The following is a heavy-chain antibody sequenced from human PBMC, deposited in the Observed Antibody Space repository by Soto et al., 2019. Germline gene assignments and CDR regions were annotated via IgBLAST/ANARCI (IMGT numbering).Heavy chain of an antibody. V-gene: IGHV3-30-3*01. CDR2: ISYDGSNK. CDR3: AREQSGDYYYGMDV. CDR1: GFTFSSYA. Sequence: GGSLRLSCAASGFTFSSYAMYWVRQAPGKGLEWVAVISYDGSNKYYADSVKGRFTISRDNSKNTLYLQMNSLRAEDTAVYYCAREQSGDYYYGMDVWGQGTTVTVSS. J-gene: IGHJ6*02.